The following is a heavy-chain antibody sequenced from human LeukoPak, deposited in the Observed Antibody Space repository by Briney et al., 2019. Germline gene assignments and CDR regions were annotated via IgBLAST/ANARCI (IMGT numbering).Heavy chain of an antibody. V-gene: IGHV4-59*08. CDR1: GGSISGYY. CDR3: ACVDTA. J-gene: IGHJ5*02. Sequence: PSETLSLTCVVSGGSISGYYWSWIRQSPGKGLEWVGYISSSGSTNYNPSLKSRVTTSVDTSKNHFSLKVTSVTAADTAVYYCACVDTAWGQGTLVTVSS. CDR2: ISSSGST. D-gene: IGHD5-18*01.